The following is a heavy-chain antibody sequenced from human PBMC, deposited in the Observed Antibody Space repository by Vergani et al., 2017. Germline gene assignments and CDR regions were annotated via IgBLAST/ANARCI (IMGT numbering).Heavy chain of an antibody. V-gene: IGHV4-39*07. Sequence: QLQLQESGPGLVKPSETLSLTCTVSGGSISSSSYYWGWIRQPPGKGLEWIGSIYYSGCTYYNPSLKSRVTISVDTSKNQFSLKLSSVTAADTAVYYCARAYCSGGSCYSGFLIDYWGQGTLVTVSS. CDR1: GGSISSSSYY. CDR2: IYYSGCT. CDR3: ARAYCSGGSCYSGFLIDY. J-gene: IGHJ4*02. D-gene: IGHD2-15*01.